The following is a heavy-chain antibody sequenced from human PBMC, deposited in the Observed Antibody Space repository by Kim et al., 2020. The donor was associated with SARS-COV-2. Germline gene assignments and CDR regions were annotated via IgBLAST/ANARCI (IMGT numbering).Heavy chain of an antibody. V-gene: IGHV3-23*01. D-gene: IGHD6-13*01. Sequence: GGSLRLSCAASGFTFSSYAMSWVRQAPGKGLEWVSAISGSGGSTYYADSVKGRFTISRDNSKNTLYLQMNSLRAEDTAVYYCAKSRYSSSWYYYGMDVWGQGTTVTVSS. J-gene: IGHJ6*02. CDR2: ISGSGGST. CDR3: AKSRYSSSWYYYGMDV. CDR1: GFTFSSYA.